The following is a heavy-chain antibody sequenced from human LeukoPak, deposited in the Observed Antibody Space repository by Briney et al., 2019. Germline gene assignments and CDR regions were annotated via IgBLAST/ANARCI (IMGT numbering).Heavy chain of an antibody. Sequence: GGSLRLSCAASGFTVSRNYMNWVRQAPGKGLEWVSTLYTDGRTFYADSVKGRFTISRDNSKNTLYLQINSLRDDDTAVYYCSRIWSGNGVSWGQGALVTVSS. CDR1: GFTVSRNY. D-gene: IGHD3-3*01. CDR2: LYTDGRT. V-gene: IGHV3-66*01. CDR3: SRIWSGNGVS. J-gene: IGHJ5*02.